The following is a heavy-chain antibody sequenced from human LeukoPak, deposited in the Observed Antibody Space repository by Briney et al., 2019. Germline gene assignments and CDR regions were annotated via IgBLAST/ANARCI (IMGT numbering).Heavy chain of an antibody. V-gene: IGHV3-48*03. CDR3: ARDPYSGGYGAYYYYYMDV. D-gene: IGHD6-19*01. CDR2: ISSSGITI. Sequence: GGSLRLSCAASGFLFSSFEINWVRQAPGKGLEWVSYISSSGITIYYADSVKGRFTISRDNAKNSLYLQMNSLRAEDTAVYYCARDPYSGGYGAYYYYYMDVWGKGTTVTVSS. CDR1: GFLFSSFE. J-gene: IGHJ6*03.